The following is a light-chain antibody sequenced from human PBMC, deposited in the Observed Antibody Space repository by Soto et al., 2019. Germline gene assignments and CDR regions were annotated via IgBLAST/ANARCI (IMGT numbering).Light chain of an antibody. Sequence: MLTESPGTLSLTQGERATLSCRASQSVSSSYLAWYQQKPGQAPRLLIYGASSRATGIPDRFSGSGSGTDFTLTISRLEPEDIAVYYCQQYDSSPKPFGQGTKVDIK. V-gene: IGKV3-20*01. J-gene: IGKJ1*01. CDR1: QSVSSSY. CDR2: GAS. CDR3: QQYDSSPKP.